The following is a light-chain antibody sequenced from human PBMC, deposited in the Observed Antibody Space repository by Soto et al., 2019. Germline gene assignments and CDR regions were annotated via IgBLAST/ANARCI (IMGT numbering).Light chain of an antibody. CDR1: QSIGRY. J-gene: IGKJ4*01. V-gene: IGKV3-11*01. CDR3: QQRANWLT. Sequence: EIVLTQSPATLSLSPGERVTLSCRASQSIGRYLAWYQHIPGQAPRLLIYDASNRATGIPARFSGSGSGTDFTLTISSLEPEDFADDYGQQRANWLTFGGGTKVEIK. CDR2: DAS.